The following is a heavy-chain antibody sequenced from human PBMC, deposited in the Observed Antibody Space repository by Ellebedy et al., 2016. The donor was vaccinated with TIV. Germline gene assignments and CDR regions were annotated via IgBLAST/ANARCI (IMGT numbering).Heavy chain of an antibody. J-gene: IGHJ6*02. V-gene: IGHV4-59*01. D-gene: IGHD2-2*01. CDR3: ARVIVPAAMLLYYYYAMDV. CDR1: TDSTISYY. CDR2: IYYTGST. Sequence: MPSETLSLTCSVSTDSTISYYWRWIRQSPGKGLEGIGYIYYTGSTNIHPSLKSRVTISIDTSNNRFSLNLKSVTAADTAVYYCARVIVPAAMLLYYYYAMDVWGQGTTVTVSS.